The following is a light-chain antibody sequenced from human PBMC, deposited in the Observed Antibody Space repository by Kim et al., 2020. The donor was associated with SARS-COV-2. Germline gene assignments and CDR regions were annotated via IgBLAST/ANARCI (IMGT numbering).Light chain of an antibody. Sequence: QSVLTQTTSTSGTPGQTVTISCSGHSPNIGSNSVYWFSQLPGTAPRLLIYRIDQRPSGVPDRFSGSKSVTSASLAISGLRSEDEAEYYCAAWDDHLSGVVFGGGTQLTVL. CDR2: RID. J-gene: IGLJ2*01. V-gene: IGLV1-47*01. CDR1: SPNIGSNS. CDR3: AAWDDHLSGVV.